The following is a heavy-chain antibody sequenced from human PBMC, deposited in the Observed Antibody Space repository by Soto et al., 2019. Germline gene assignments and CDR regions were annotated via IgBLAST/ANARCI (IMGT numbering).Heavy chain of an antibody. CDR3: TTDPTSLRYFDWLPMAPTRYYYYGTDV. CDR2: IKSKTDGGTT. CDR1: GFTFSNAW. D-gene: IGHD3-9*01. V-gene: IGHV3-15*01. J-gene: IGHJ6*02. Sequence: KPGGSLRLSCAASGFTFSNAWMSWVRQAPGKGLEWVGRIKSKTDGGTTDYAAPVKGRFTISRDDSKNTLYLQMNSLKTEDTAVYYCTTDPTSLRYFDWLPMAPTRYYYYGTDVWGQGTTVTVSS.